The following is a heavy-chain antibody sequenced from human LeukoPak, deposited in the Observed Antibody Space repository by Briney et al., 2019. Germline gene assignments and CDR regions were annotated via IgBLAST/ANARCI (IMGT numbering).Heavy chain of an antibody. V-gene: IGHV3-74*01. Sequence: QFGGSLRLSCAASGNYWMHWVRQAPGKGLVWVSHINSDGSWTSYADSVKGRFIISKDNAKNTVYLQMNNLRAEDTAVYYCVSFYETYWGRGTLVTVSS. D-gene: IGHD2/OR15-2a*01. CDR1: GNYW. CDR2: INSDGSWT. J-gene: IGHJ4*02. CDR3: VSFYETY.